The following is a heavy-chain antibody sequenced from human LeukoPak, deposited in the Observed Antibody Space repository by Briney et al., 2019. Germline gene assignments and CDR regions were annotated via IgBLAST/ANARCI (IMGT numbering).Heavy chain of an antibody. J-gene: IGHJ4*02. V-gene: IGHV1-2*02. CDR2: IKPNSGVT. Sequence: ASVKVSCKTSGYTFATYFMHWVRQAPGQGLEWMGYIKPNSGVTNNAQQFRGRVTMTWDTSISAAYIELSGLPSDDTAIYYCARPTYCGSNCYFNFDYWGQGTLVTVSS. CDR1: GYTFATYF. D-gene: IGHD2-21*02. CDR3: ARPTYCGSNCYFNFDY.